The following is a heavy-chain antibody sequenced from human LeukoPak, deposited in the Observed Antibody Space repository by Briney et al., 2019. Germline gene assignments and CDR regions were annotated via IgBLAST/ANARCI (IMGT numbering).Heavy chain of an antibody. CDR3: ARSYYVGTGRTFAY. D-gene: IGHD3/OR15-3a*01. V-gene: IGHV3-30-3*01. CDR2: ISYDGSNK. CDR1: GFTFSSYA. Sequence: QSGGYLRLSCAASGFTFSSYAMHWVRQAPGKGLEWVAVISYDGSNKYYADSVKGRFTISRDNSKNTLYLQMNSLRAEDTAVYYCARSYYVGTGRTFAYWGQGTLVTVSS. J-gene: IGHJ4*02.